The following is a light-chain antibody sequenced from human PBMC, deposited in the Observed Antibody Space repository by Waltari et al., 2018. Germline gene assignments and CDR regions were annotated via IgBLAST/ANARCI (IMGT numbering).Light chain of an antibody. V-gene: IGKV1-5*03. CDR1: QSISSW. J-gene: IGKJ1*01. CDR2: KAS. CDR3: QQYNDYSPWT. Sequence: DIQMTQSPSTLSASVGDRVTITCRASQSISSWLAWYQQKPGKAPNLLIYKASSLEGGVPSRFSGSGSGTEFTLTISSLQPDDFATYYCQQYNDYSPWTFGQGTKVEIK.